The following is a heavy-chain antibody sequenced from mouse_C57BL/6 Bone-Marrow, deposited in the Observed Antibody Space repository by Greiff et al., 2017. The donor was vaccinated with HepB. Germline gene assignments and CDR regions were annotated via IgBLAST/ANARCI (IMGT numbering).Heavy chain of an antibody. CDR3: ARRYSNYLAWFAY. D-gene: IGHD2-5*01. CDR1: GFTFSDYG. J-gene: IGHJ3*01. Sequence: EVKLVESGGGLVKPGGSLKLSCAASGFTFSDYGMHWVRQAPEKGLEWVAYISSGSSTIYYADTVKGRFTISRDNAKNTVFLQMTSLRSEDTAMYYCARRYSNYLAWFAYWGQGTLVTVSA. V-gene: IGHV5-17*01. CDR2: ISSGSSTI.